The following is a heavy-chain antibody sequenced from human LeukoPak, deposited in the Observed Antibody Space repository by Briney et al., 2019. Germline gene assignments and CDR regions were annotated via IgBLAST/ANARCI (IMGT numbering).Heavy chain of an antibody. V-gene: IGHV1-24*01. J-gene: IGHJ4*02. Sequence: ASVKVSCKVSGYTLTELSMHWVRQAPGKGLEWRGGFDPEDGETIYAQKFQGRVTMTEDTSTDTAYMELSSLRSEHTAVYYCAAVPGRWALLGYFAYWGQGTLVTVS. CDR2: FDPEDGET. CDR3: AAVPGRWALLGYFAY. CDR1: GYTLTELS. D-gene: IGHD1-26*01.